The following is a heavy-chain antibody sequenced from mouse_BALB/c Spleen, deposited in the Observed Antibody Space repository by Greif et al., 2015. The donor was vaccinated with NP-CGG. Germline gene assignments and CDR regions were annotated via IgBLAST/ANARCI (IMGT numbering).Heavy chain of an antibody. CDR1: GFNIKDTY. D-gene: IGHD2-10*02. CDR3: ARGYGNYYYAMDY. J-gene: IGHJ4*01. CDR2: IDPANGNT. Sequence: VQLKDSGAELVKPGASVKLSCTASGFNIKDTYMHWVKQRPEQGLEWIGRIDPANGNTKYDPKFQGKATITADTSSNTAYRQLSSLTSEDTAVYYCARGYGNYYYAMDYWGQGTSVTVSS. V-gene: IGHV14-3*02.